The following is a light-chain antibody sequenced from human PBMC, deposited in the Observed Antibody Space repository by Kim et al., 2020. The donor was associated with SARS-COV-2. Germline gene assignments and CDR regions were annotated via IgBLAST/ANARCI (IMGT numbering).Light chain of an antibody. Sequence: QTDTISCTGTSNDIGGYNYVSWYQQRPDKVPKHMIYEVSKRPSGGPDRFSGSKSDNTASLTVSGLQAEDEADYYCSSYAGSNNFVVFGGGTQLTVL. CDR3: SSYAGSNNFVV. CDR1: SNDIGGYNY. CDR2: EVS. J-gene: IGLJ2*01. V-gene: IGLV2-8*01.